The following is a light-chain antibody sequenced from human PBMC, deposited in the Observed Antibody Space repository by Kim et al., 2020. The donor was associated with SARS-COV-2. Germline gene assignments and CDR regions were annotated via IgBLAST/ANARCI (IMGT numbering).Light chain of an antibody. CDR1: SIGVKS. Sequence: APEKKARFSCGRDSIGVKSVHWYHQRPGQAPVVVIHYDSDRPSGIPGRFSGSNSGNTATLTITGVEAGDEADYYCQVWDNSRVHLVFGGGTKLTVL. V-gene: IGLV3-21*04. J-gene: IGLJ2*01. CDR2: YDS. CDR3: QVWDNSRVHLV.